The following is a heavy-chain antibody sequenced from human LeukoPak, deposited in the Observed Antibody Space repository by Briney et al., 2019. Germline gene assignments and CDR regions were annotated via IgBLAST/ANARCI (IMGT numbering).Heavy chain of an antibody. CDR2: ISYSGYT. D-gene: IGHD3-22*01. CDR1: GDSISSYY. CDR3: ARDQNYYDGSGFSTWFDP. Sequence: KPSETLSLTCTVSGDSISSYYWSWIRQPPGKGLEWIGDISYSGYTNYNPSLKSRVTISVDTSKSQFSLKLSSVTAADTAVYYCARDQNYYDGSGFSTWFDPWGQGTLVTVSS. J-gene: IGHJ5*02. V-gene: IGHV4-59*01.